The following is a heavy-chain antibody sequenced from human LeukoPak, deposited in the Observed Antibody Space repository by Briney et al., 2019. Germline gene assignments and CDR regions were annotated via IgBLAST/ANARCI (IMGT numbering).Heavy chain of an antibody. J-gene: IGHJ5*02. D-gene: IGHD5-18*01. CDR2: IYYSGST. CDR3: ARNPTAMVMYNWFDP. V-gene: IGHV4-39*01. CDR1: GGSISSSSYY. Sequence: SETLSLTCTVSGGSISSSSYYWGWIRQPPGKGLEWIGSIYYSGSTYYNPSLKSRVTISVVTSKNQFSLKLSSVTAADTAVYYCARNPTAMVMYNWFDPWGQGTLVTVSS.